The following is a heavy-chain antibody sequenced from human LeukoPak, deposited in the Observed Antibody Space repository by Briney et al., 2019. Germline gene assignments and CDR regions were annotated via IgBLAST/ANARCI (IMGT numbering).Heavy chain of an antibody. D-gene: IGHD5-18*01. CDR1: GFTFSSYS. Sequence: GMSLRLSCAASGFTFSSYSMNWVRQAPGKGLEWVSSISSRSSYIYYADSVKGRFTISRDNAKNSLYLQMNSLRAEDTAVYYCARLQIVDTAMATDYWGQGTLVTVSS. J-gene: IGHJ4*02. CDR3: ARLQIVDTAMATDY. CDR2: ISSRSSYI. V-gene: IGHV3-21*01.